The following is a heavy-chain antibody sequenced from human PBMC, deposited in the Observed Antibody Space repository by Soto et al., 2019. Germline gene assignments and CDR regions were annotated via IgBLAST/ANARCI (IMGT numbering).Heavy chain of an antibody. CDR1: EFTFRTSW. CDR2: INNDGSST. CDR3: AMGTMDV. V-gene: IGHV3-74*01. Sequence: PGGSLRLSCAASEFTFRTSWMQWARQAPGKGLEWVSRINNDGSSTDYADSVKGRFTISRDNAKDTLYLQINCLRAEDTATYYCAMGTMDVWGKGSSVTVSS. J-gene: IGHJ6*04. D-gene: IGHD7-27*01.